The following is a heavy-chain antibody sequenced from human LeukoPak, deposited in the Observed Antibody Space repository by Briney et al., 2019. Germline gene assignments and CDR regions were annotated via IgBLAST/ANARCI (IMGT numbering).Heavy chain of an antibody. D-gene: IGHD1-26*01. J-gene: IGHJ4*02. Sequence: ASVKVSCKASGYIFTSYYMYWVRQAPGQGLEWMGIINPSGGSTSYAQKFQGRVTMTRDTSTSTVYMELSSLRSEDTAVYYRARVRVGSYYYFDYWGQGTLVTVSS. CDR3: ARVRVGSYYYFDY. V-gene: IGHV1-46*01. CDR1: GYIFTSYY. CDR2: INPSGGST.